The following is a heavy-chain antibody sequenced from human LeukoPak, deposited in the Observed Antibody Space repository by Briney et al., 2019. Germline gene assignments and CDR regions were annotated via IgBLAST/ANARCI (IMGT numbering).Heavy chain of an antibody. CDR1: GDSVPSNSAA. J-gene: IGHJ4*02. CDR3: ARDDGAVAGTPFDY. CDR2: TYYRYKWYN. V-gene: IGHV6-1*01. D-gene: IGHD6-19*01. Sequence: SQTLSLTCAISGDSVPSNSAAWNWIRHSPSRGLEWLGRTYYRYKWYNDYAVSVKSRITINPDTSKNQFSLQLNSVTPEDTAVYYCARDDGAVAGTPFDYWGQGTLVTVSS.